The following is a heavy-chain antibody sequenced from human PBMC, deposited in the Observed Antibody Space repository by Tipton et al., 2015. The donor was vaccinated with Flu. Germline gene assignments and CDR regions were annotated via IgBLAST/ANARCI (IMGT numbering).Heavy chain of an antibody. J-gene: IGHJ4*02. CDR2: INHSGST. V-gene: IGHV4-34*01. Sequence: TLSLTCSVYGGSFSGYYWTWIRQPPGKGLEWIGEINHSGSTHYSSSLKSRVTISADTSKNQFSLKVTSLTAADTAVYYCARGSGYANAYLDYWGRGTLVTVSS. CDR3: ARGSGYANAYLDY. CDR1: GGSFSGYY. D-gene: IGHD5-12*01.